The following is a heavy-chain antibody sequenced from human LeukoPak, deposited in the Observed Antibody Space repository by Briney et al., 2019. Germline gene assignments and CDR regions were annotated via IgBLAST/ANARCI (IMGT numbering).Heavy chain of an antibody. D-gene: IGHD2-2*02. V-gene: IGHV1-69*04. J-gene: IGHJ6*02. CDR1: GVTFSSYA. CDR3: ARGRYCSSTSCYRDYYYGMDV. Sequence: SVKVSCTASGVTFSSYAISWVRQAPGQGLEWMGRIIPIFGIANYAQKFQGRVTITADKSTSTAYMELSSLRSEDTAVYYCARGRYCSSTSCYRDYYYGMDVWGQGATVTVSS. CDR2: IIPIFGIA.